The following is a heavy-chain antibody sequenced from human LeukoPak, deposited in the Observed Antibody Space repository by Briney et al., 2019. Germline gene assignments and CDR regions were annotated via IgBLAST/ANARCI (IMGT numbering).Heavy chain of an antibody. CDR3: ARGPFSRYGSANFDY. CDR2: IYYSGSS. D-gene: IGHD5-18*01. V-gene: IGHV4-39*07. J-gene: IGHJ4*02. Sequence: PSETLSLTCTVSGGSISSSSYYWGWIRQPPGKGLEWIGSIYYSGSSYYNPSLKSRVTISVDTSKNQFSLKLSSVTAADTAVYYCARGPFSRYGSANFDYWGQGTLVTVSS. CDR1: GGSISSSSYY.